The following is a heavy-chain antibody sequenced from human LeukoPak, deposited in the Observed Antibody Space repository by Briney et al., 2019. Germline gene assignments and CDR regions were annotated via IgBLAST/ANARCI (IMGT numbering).Heavy chain of an antibody. D-gene: IGHD6-6*01. J-gene: IGHJ4*02. CDR3: AKDRDPTGYSSSSGLDY. V-gene: IGHV3-30*02. CDR2: IRYDGINK. Sequence: GGSLRLSCAASGFTFSSYGMHWVRQAPGKGLEWVAFIRYDGINKYYADSVKGRFTISRDNSKNTLYLQMNSLRAEDTAVYYCAKDRDPTGYSSSSGLDYWGQGTLVTVSS. CDR1: GFTFSSYG.